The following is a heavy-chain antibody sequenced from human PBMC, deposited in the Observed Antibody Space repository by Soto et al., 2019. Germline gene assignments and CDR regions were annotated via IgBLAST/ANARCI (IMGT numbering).Heavy chain of an antibody. CDR1: GGSISNSY. Sequence: PSETLSLTCTVSGGSISNSYWSWIRQSPEKGLEWIGYIYSSGSTNYNPSLNSRVTISVDTSKNQFSLKLSSLSAADTAVYYCASSHAGAHITAAVHWG. D-gene: IGHD6-13*01. CDR2: IYSSGST. CDR3: ASSHAGAHITAAVH. J-gene: IGHJ1*01. V-gene: IGHV4-59*08.